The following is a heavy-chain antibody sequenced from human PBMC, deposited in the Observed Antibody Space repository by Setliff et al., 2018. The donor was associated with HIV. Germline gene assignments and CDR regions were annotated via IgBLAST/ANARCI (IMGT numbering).Heavy chain of an antibody. J-gene: IGHJ4*02. CDR1: GLPFYNYW. CDR2: IKQDGSDM. V-gene: IGHV3-7*01. CDR3: ATQTGFYNSHWYDY. Sequence: GGSLRLSCVASGLPFYNYWMTWLRRAPGRGLEWVANIKQDGSDMHYIESVKGRFTIFRDNAKNPVFLQMNSLRAEDTGVYYCATQTGFYNSHWYDYWGQGTMVTVSS. D-gene: IGHD6-13*01.